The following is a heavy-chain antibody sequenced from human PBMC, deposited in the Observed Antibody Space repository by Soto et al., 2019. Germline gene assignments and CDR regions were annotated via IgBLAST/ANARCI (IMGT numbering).Heavy chain of an antibody. Sequence: EVQLLESGGGLVHPGGSLRLSCAASGFTFSSYAMSWVRQAPGKGLEWVSAMSGSGGSTYYADSVKGRFTISRDNSKNTLYLQMNSLRAEDTAVYYCAKRGRGAVAFDYWGQGTLVTVSS. V-gene: IGHV3-23*01. CDR3: AKRGRGAVAFDY. CDR1: GFTFSSYA. CDR2: MSGSGGST. J-gene: IGHJ4*02. D-gene: IGHD6-19*01.